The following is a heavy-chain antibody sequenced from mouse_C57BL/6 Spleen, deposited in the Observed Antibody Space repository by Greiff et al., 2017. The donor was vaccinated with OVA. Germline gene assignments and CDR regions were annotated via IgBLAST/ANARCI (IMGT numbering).Heavy chain of an antibody. D-gene: IGHD2-4*01. CDR2: IDPSDSET. V-gene: IGHV1-52*01. CDR3: ARRYYDYDGYYFDY. CDR1: GYTFTSYW. J-gene: IGHJ2*01. Sequence: QVQLQQPGAELVRPGSSVKLSCKASGYTFTSYWMHWVKQRPIQGLEWIGNIDPSDSETHYNQKFKDKATLTVDKSSSTAYMQLSSLTSEDSAVYYCARRYYDYDGYYFDYWGQGTTLTVSS.